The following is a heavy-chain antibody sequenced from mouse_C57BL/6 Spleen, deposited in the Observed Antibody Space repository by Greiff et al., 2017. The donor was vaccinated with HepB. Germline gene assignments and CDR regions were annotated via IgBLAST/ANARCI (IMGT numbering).Heavy chain of an antibody. CDR2: IDPENGDT. V-gene: IGHV14-4*01. Sequence: EVKLMESGAELVRPGASVKLSCTASGFNIKDDYMHWVKQRPEQGLEWIGWIDPENGDTEYASKFQGKATITADTSSNTAYLQLSSLTSEDTAVYYCTKKLGNYFDYWGQGTTLTVSS. CDR3: TKKLGNYFDY. J-gene: IGHJ2*01. CDR1: GFNIKDDY. D-gene: IGHD4-1*01.